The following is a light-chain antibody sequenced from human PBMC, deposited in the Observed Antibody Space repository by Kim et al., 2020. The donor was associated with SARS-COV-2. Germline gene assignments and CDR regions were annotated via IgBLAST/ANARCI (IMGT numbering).Light chain of an antibody. J-gene: IGLJ3*02. V-gene: IGLV3-21*04. CDR1: NIGSKS. Sequence: APGKTARITCGGNNIGSKSAPWYQQKPGQAPVLVIYYDSDRPSGIPERFSGSNSGNTATLTISRVEAGDEADYYCQVWDSSSDHRVFGGGTKLTVL. CDR2: YDS. CDR3: QVWDSSSDHRV.